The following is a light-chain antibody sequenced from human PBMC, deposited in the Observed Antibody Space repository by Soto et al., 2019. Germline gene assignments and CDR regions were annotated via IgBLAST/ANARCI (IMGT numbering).Light chain of an antibody. CDR3: QKYNTVPRT. CDR1: QDISHF. CDR2: AAS. J-gene: IGKJ1*01. Sequence: DIQMTQSPSSLSASVGDRVTITCRATQDISHFLAWYQQKPGKVPKLLIYAASILRSGVPPRFSGSGAGTDFTLTINSLQPEDVATYYCQKYNTVPRTFGQGTKVDIK. V-gene: IGKV1-27*01.